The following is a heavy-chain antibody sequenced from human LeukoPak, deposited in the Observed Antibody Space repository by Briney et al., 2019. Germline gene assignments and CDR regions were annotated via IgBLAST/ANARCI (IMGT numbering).Heavy chain of an antibody. J-gene: IGHJ4*02. V-gene: IGHV4-61*02. CDR3: ARGGRDYYDSSGYSDY. CDR1: GGSISSGSYY. D-gene: IGHD3-22*01. CDR2: IYTSGST. Sequence: PSQTLSLTCTVSGGSISSGSYYWRWIRQPAGKGLEWIGRIYTSGSTNYNPSLKSRVTISVDTSKNQFSLKLSSVTAADTAVYYCARGGRDYYDSSGYSDYWGQGTLVTVSS.